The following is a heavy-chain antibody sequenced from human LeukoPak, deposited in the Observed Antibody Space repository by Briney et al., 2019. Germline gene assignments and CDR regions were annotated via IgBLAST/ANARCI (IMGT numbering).Heavy chain of an antibody. V-gene: IGHV4-39*07. CDR3: ARASVSSSLLFDY. J-gene: IGHJ4*02. D-gene: IGHD6-13*01. CDR2: IYYSGST. CDR1: GGSISSSSYY. Sequence: PSETLSLTCTVSGGSISSSSYYWGWIRQPPGKGLEWIGSIYYSGSTYYNPSLKSRVTISVDTSRNQFSLKLSSVTAADTAVYYCARASVSSSLLFDYWGQGTLVTVSS.